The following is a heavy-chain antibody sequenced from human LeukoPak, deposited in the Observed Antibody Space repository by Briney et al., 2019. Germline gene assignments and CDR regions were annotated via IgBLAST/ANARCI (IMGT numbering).Heavy chain of an antibody. V-gene: IGHV3-53*04. Sequence: RSGGSLRLSCAASGFTVSSNYMSWVRQAPGKGLEWVSVIYSGGSTYYADSVKGRFTISRHNSKNTLYLQMNSLRAEDTAVYYCARDKRGYSGSTYYYYGIDVWGQGTTVTVSS. D-gene: IGHD5-12*01. CDR1: GFTVSSNY. CDR2: IYSGGST. J-gene: IGHJ6*02. CDR3: ARDKRGYSGSTYYYYGIDV.